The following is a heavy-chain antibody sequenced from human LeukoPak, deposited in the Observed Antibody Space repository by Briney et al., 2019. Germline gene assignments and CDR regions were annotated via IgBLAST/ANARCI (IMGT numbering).Heavy chain of an antibody. J-gene: IGHJ6*02. CDR2: ISGSGGST. Sequence: GGSLRLSCAASGFTFSSYAMSWVGQAPGKGLEWVSAISGSGGSTYYADSVEGRFTISRDNSKNTLYLQMNSLRAEDTVVYYCAKSLDYGSGSYYLQYYYYYGMDVWGQGTTVTVSS. CDR3: AKSLDYGSGSYYLQYYYYYGMDV. CDR1: GFTFSSYA. D-gene: IGHD3-10*01. V-gene: IGHV3-23*01.